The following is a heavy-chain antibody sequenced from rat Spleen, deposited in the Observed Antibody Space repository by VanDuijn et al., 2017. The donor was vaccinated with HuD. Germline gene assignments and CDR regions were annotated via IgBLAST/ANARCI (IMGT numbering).Heavy chain of an antibody. Sequence: EVQLQESGPGLVKPSQSLSLTCSVTGYSITSSSRWNWIRKFPGNKLEWMGYINSAGSTNYNPSLKSRISITRETSKNQFFLQVNSVTTEDTATYYCARSGYYSSYIALGYWGQGVMVTVSS. J-gene: IGHJ2*01. V-gene: IGHV3-3*01. CDR3: ARSGYYSSYIALGY. D-gene: IGHD1-2*01. CDR2: INSAGST. CDR1: GYSITSSSR.